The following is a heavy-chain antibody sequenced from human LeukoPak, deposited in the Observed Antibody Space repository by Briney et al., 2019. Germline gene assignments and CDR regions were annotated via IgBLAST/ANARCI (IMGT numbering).Heavy chain of an antibody. CDR3: ARSPISVIGDPKMTFDY. V-gene: IGHV4-31*03. CDR2: IYYSGST. CDR1: GGSISSGGYY. Sequence: SQTLSLTCTVSGGSISSGGYYWNWIRQHPGKGLAWIGCIYYSGSTYYNPSLKSRVTISVDTSKNQFSLKLSSVTAAVTAVYYCARSPISVIGDPKMTFDYWGQGTLVTVSS. J-gene: IGHJ4*02. D-gene: IGHD2/OR15-2a*01.